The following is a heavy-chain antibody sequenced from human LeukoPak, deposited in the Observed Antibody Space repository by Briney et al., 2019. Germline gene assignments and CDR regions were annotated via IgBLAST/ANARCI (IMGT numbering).Heavy chain of an antibody. D-gene: IGHD6-13*01. CDR2: ISSAGTT. CDR1: GFTFSSYS. CDR3: ARDLEAANTYYFDY. J-gene: IGHJ4*02. Sequence: PGGSLRLSCAASGFTFSSYSMIWVRQAPGKGLEWVSIISSAGTTYYADSVKGRFTISRDNSKNTVYLQVNSLRDEDTAVYYCARDLEAANTYYFDYWGQGTLVTVSS. V-gene: IGHV3-66*01.